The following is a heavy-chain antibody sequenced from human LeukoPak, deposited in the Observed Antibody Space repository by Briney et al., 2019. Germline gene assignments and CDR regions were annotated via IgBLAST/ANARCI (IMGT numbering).Heavy chain of an antibody. V-gene: IGHV4-30-2*01. Sequence: SETLSLTCTVSGGSISSGGYYWSWIRQPPGKGLEWIGYIYHSGSTYYNPSLKSRVTISVDRSKNQFSLKLSSVTAADTAVYYCARSDGIAAARGLFAFDIWGQGTMVTVSS. CDR1: GGSISSGGYY. J-gene: IGHJ3*02. D-gene: IGHD6-13*01. CDR3: ARSDGIAAARGLFAFDI. CDR2: IYHSGST.